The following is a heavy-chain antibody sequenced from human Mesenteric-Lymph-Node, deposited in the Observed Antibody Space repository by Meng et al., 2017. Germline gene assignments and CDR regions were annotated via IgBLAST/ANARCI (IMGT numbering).Heavy chain of an antibody. CDR1: GGSFSTHT. CDR3: ARGRRNEPLFDY. V-gene: IGHV1-69*13. Sequence: QVQLVQSGAEVKKPGSSVKVACKTSGGSFSTHTFSWVRQAPGQGLEWMGGLIAVFDKTKAAPRFQGRVTFTADESTSTAYMELSSLTFDDTAVYFCARGRRNEPLFDYWGQGTLVTSPQ. D-gene: IGHD1-14*01. J-gene: IGHJ4*02. CDR2: LIAVFDKT.